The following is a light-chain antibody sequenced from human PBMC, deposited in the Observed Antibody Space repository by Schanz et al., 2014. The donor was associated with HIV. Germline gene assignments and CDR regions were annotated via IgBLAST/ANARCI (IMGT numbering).Light chain of an antibody. CDR1: QSVSRY. V-gene: IGKV3-15*01. J-gene: IGKJ3*01. Sequence: EIVMTQSPAILSVSPGERVTLSCRARQSVSRYLAWYQHKPGQAPRLLMYDTNTRATGIPARISGSGSGTEFTLTISRLEPEDFAVYYCQQYGSSPFTFGPGTKVDI. CDR2: DTN. CDR3: QQYGSSPFT.